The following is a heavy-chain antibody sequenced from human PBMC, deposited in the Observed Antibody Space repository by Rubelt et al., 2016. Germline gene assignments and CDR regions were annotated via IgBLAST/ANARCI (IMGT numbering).Heavy chain of an antibody. J-gene: IGHJ4*02. D-gene: IGHD5-12*01. CDR2: ISSSGSTI. Sequence: EVQLVESGGGLVQPGGSLRLSCAASGFTFSSYEMNWVRQAPGKGLEWVSYISSSGSTIYYADSGKGQFTIARDNAKNSLYLQMNSLRAEDTAVYYCARSDIVATITDYWGQGTLVTVSS. V-gene: IGHV3-48*03. CDR3: ARSDIVATITDY. CDR1: GFTFSSYE.